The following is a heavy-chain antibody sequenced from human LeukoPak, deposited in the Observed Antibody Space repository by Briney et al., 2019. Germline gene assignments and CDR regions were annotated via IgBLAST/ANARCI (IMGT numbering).Heavy chain of an antibody. Sequence: GGSLRLSCPASGFTFSEYSMNWVRQAPGKGLEWVSFISTSSSHIYYGDSVKGRFTISRDNARNSVSLQMNSLRAEDTAVYYCARQVSGYGSGSFYFDYWGQGMLVTVSS. V-gene: IGHV3-21*01. D-gene: IGHD3-10*01. CDR2: ISTSSSHI. CDR3: ARQVSGYGSGSFYFDY. CDR1: GFTFSEYS. J-gene: IGHJ4*02.